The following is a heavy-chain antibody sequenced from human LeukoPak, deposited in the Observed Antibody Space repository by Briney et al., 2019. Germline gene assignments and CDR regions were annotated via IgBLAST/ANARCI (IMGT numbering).Heavy chain of an antibody. CDR3: ASGDYGGNSDYYYGMDV. J-gene: IGHJ6*02. Sequence: SETLSLTCTVSGGSISSGGYYWSWIRQPPGKGLEWIGEINHSGSTNYNPSLKSRVTISVDTSKNQFSLKLSSVTAADTAVYYCASGDYGGNSDYYYGMDVWGQGTTVTVSS. CDR1: GGSISSGGYY. D-gene: IGHD4-23*01. CDR2: INHSGST. V-gene: IGHV4-39*07.